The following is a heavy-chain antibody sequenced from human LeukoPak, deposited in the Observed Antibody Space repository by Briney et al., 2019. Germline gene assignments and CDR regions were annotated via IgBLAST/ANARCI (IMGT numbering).Heavy chain of an antibody. CDR1: GYTFTGYY. CDR3: ATLGYCSSTSCSPYYYYYMDV. CDR2: INPNSGGT. Sequence: GASVKVSCKASGYTFTGYYMHWVRQAPGQGLEWIGWINPNSGGTNYAQKFQGRVTMTRDTSISTAYMELSRLRSDDTAVYYCATLGYCSSTSCSPYYYYYMDVWGKGTTVTVSS. D-gene: IGHD2-2*01. J-gene: IGHJ6*03. V-gene: IGHV1-2*02.